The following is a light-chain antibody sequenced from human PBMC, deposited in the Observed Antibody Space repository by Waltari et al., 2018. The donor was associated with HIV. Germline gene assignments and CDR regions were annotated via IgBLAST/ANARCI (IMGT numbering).Light chain of an antibody. J-gene: IGLJ1*01. CDR1: NSNLGNNS. V-gene: IGLV1-51*01. CDR3: GTWDSSLNLYV. CDR2: DNE. Sequence: QSVLTQQPSVSAAPGPNVSFSCSGGNSNLGNNSVSCYQQLPGRAPRLLIYDNEKRPSGIPDRFSASKAGMSATLDITGLQIVDEADYYCGTWDSSLNLYVFGPGTTVAVL.